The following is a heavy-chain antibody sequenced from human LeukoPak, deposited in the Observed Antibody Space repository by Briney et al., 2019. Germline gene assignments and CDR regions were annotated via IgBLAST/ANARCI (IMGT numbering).Heavy chain of an antibody. CDR2: ISYSGST. V-gene: IGHV4-39*01. CDR3: LVEAAARNAFDY. CDR1: GGSIGSHSYY. D-gene: IGHD6-13*01. J-gene: IGHJ4*02. Sequence: SETLSLTCTVSGGSIGSHSYYWGWIRQSPGKGLEWIGSISYSGSTYFNPSLKSRATLSVDTSKNQFSVKLSSVTAADTAVYYCLVEAAARNAFDYWGQGTMVTVSS.